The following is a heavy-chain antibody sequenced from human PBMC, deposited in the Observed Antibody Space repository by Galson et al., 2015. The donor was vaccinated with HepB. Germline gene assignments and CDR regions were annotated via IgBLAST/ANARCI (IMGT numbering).Heavy chain of an antibody. CDR2: FNTNTGNP. V-gene: IGHV7-4-1*02. J-gene: IGHJ5*02. CDR3: ARTPYYGSGTYYNIWFGP. Sequence: SVKVSCKAYGNSFNSFAMNWVRQAPGQGLEWMGWFNTNTGNPTYAQGFTGRFVFSLDSSVNTAYLQISSLKADDTAVYYCARTPYYGSGTYYNIWFGPWGQGTLVTVSS. CDR1: GNSFNSFA. D-gene: IGHD3-10*01.